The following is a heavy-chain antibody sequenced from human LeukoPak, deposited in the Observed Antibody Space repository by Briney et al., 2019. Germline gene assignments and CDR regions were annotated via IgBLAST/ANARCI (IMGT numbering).Heavy chain of an antibody. CDR1: GVSISSSIYY. Sequence: SETLSLTCTVSGVSISSSIYYWGWFRQPPGKGLEWIGSIYYNVATYYNSSLKSRVTISVDTSKNHLSLKLSSVTAADTAVYYCARVRDGYNRNWAYWGQGTLVTVSS. CDR2: IYYNVAT. D-gene: IGHD5-24*01. CDR3: ARVRDGYNRNWAY. J-gene: IGHJ4*02. V-gene: IGHV4-39*02.